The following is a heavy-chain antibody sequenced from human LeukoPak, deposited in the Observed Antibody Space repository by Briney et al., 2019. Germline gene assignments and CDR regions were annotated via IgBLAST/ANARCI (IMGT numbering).Heavy chain of an antibody. D-gene: IGHD3-10*01. Sequence: GKSLRLSCAASGFTFSNYAFHWVRQPPGKGLEWAAVISYEGSVTYYADSVKGRFTVSRDNFKNTPNLEMNSLRVEDTAVYYCVRDRAPWGGALGGAKGMDVWGEGTTVTVSS. CDR3: VRDRAPWGGALGGAKGMDV. V-gene: IGHV3-30*04. J-gene: IGHJ6*04. CDR2: ISYEGSVT. CDR1: GFTFSNYA.